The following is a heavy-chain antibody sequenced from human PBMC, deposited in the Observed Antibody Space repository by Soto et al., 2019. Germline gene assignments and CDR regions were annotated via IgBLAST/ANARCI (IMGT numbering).Heavy chain of an antibody. CDR3: AWGLTTLTTVLDY. CDR1: GYTLTDNY. V-gene: IGHV1-2*02. D-gene: IGHD4-17*01. Sequence: ASVKVSCKASGYTLTDNYMHWLREAAGQGLEWMVWINPNAVTNYAKKFQGRVTMTRNTPISTAYIKLSTLRTDDTAAYYCAWGLTTLTTVLDYWGQGTLVTASS. CDR2: INPNAVT. J-gene: IGHJ4*02.